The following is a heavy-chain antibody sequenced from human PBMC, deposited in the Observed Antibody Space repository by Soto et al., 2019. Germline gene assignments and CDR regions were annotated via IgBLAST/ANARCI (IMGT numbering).Heavy chain of an antibody. Sequence: SETLSLTCTVSGGSISSYYWSWIRQPPGKGLEWIGYIYYSGSTNYNPSLKSRVTISVDTSKNQFSLKLSSVTAADTAVYYCARLALWFGEFKEHYYYMDVWGKGTTVTVSS. D-gene: IGHD3-10*01. V-gene: IGHV4-59*08. CDR1: GGSISSYY. CDR2: IYYSGST. J-gene: IGHJ6*03. CDR3: ARLALWFGEFKEHYYYMDV.